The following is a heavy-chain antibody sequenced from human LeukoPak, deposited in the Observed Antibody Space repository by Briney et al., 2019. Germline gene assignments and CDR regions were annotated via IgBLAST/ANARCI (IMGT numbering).Heavy chain of an antibody. CDR2: IRGSDGNT. CDR3: AKRSDIILLPAAKGGSDY. J-gene: IGHJ4*02. Sequence: GGSLRLACAASGFTFSTYAMNWVRQAPGKGLEWVSTIRGSDGNTYYADSVKGRFAISRDDSKNTLYLQMNSLRAEDTAVYYCAKRSDIILLPAAKGGSDYWGQGTLVTVSS. CDR1: GFTFSTYA. V-gene: IGHV3-23*01. D-gene: IGHD2-2*01.